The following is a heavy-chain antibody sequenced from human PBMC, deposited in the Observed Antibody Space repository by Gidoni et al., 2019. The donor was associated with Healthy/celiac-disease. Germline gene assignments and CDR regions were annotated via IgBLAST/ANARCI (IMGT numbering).Heavy chain of an antibody. CDR3: ARDPKYSSSSGY. CDR1: GFTFSSYS. D-gene: IGHD6-6*01. Sequence: EVQLVESGGGLVKPGGSLRLSCAASGFTFSSYSMNWVCQAPGKGLEWVSSISSSSSYIYYADSVKGRFTISRDNAKNSLYLQMNSLRAEDTAVYYCARDPKYSSSSGYWGQGTLVTVSS. J-gene: IGHJ4*02. V-gene: IGHV3-21*01. CDR2: ISSSSSYI.